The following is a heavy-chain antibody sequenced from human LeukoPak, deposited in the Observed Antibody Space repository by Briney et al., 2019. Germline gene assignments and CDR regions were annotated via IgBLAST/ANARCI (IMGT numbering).Heavy chain of an antibody. V-gene: IGHV4-59*01. CDR3: ARVSTNGLSNWFDP. Sequence: SETLSLTCTVSGGSISNYYWTFIRQPPGKELEWIGYINYSGKTFYNPSLKSRVTISIDTPSNQFSLKLTSVIAADTAVYFCARVSTNGLSNWFDPWGQGTLVTVSS. D-gene: IGHD2-8*01. J-gene: IGHJ5*02. CDR2: INYSGKT. CDR1: GGSISNYY.